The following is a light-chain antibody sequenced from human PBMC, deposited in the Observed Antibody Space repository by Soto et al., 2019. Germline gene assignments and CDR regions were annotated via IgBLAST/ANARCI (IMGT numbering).Light chain of an antibody. CDR1: SSDVGSYNL. Sequence: QSALTQPASVSGSPGQSITISCTETSSDVGSYNLVSWYQQHPGKAPKLLIYEGRRRPSGVSNRFSGSKSGNTASLTISGLQAEDEADYYCCSYAGSSTSYVFGIGTKVTVL. V-gene: IGLV2-23*01. CDR2: EGR. CDR3: CSYAGSSTSYV. J-gene: IGLJ1*01.